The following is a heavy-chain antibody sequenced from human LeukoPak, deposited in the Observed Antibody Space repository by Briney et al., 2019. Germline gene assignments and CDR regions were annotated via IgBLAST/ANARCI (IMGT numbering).Heavy chain of an antibody. J-gene: IGHJ6*02. CDR3: ARVAVYRMHV. V-gene: IGHV4-31*03. CDR2: IYYSGST. Sequence: SETLSITCTVSGGSISSGGYYGSWIRQHPGKGLEWIGYIYYSGSTYYNPSLKSRVTISVDTSKKQFSLKLSSVTAADTAVYYCARVAVYRMHVWGQGTTVTVSS. D-gene: IGHD6-19*01. CDR1: GGSISSGGYY.